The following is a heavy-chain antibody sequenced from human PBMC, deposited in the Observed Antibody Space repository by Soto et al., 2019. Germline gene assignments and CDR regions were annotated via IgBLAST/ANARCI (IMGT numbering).Heavy chain of an antibody. Sequence: EVQLLESGGGLVQPGGSLRLSCAASGFTFSSYVMTWVRQAPGQGLEWVSSISGSGGSTYLADSVKGRFTISRDNSKNTVYLQMTSLRAEDTAVYYCAKDGSYYDSPTESDCWGQGTLVTVAS. V-gene: IGHV3-23*01. CDR3: AKDGSYYDSPTESDC. CDR2: ISGSGGST. D-gene: IGHD3-22*01. CDR1: GFTFSSYV. J-gene: IGHJ4*02.